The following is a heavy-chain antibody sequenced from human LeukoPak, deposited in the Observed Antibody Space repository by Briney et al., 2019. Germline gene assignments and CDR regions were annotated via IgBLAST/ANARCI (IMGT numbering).Heavy chain of an antibody. Sequence: SVKVSCKASGGTFSSYAISWVRQAPGQGLEWMGGIIPIFGTANYAQKFQGRVTITADESTSTAYMELSSLRSEDTAVYYSARDRGYCSGGSCYSGGYNWFDPWGQGTLVTVSS. CDR3: ARDRGYCSGGSCYSGGYNWFDP. CDR2: IIPIFGTA. D-gene: IGHD2-15*01. CDR1: GGTFSSYA. V-gene: IGHV1-69*01. J-gene: IGHJ5*02.